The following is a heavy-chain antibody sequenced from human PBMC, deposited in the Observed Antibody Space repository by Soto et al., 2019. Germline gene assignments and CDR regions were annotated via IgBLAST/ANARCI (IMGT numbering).Heavy chain of an antibody. Sequence: SVKLSCKASGGTFSSYAISWVRQAPGQGLEWMGGIIPIFGTANYAQKFQGRVTITADESTSTDYMELSSLRSEDTDVYYCASGRFLCGPRYTNWFAPWGQRTLVPVSS. CDR1: GGTFSSYA. CDR3: ASGRFLCGPRYTNWFAP. J-gene: IGHJ5*02. V-gene: IGHV1-69*13. CDR2: IIPIFGTA. D-gene: IGHD1-1*01.